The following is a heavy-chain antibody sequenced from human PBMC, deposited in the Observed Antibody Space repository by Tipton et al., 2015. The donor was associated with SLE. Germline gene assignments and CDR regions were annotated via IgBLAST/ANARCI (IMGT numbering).Heavy chain of an antibody. CDR2: IKPDGSEK. J-gene: IGHJ6*02. CDR3: AKDRREVPEYYYGMDV. D-gene: IGHD2-2*01. CDR1: GFTFTGYW. Sequence: SLRLSCAASGFTFTGYWMSWVRQAPGKGLEWVANIKPDGSEKYYVDSVKGRFTISRDNAKNSLYLQMNSLRAEDTAVYYCAKDRREVPEYYYGMDVWGQGTTVTVSS. V-gene: IGHV3-7*03.